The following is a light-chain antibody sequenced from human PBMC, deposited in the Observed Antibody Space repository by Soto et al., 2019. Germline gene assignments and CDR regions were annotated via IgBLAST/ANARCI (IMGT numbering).Light chain of an antibody. CDR1: QSISSW. CDR3: QQYNSYLLT. Sequence: DIQMTQSPSTLSAFVGDRVTINCQAGQSISSWVAWYQQKPGKAPKLLIYDAFSLESGVPSRFSGSGFGTEFTLTISSLQPDDFATYYCQQYNSYLLTFGGGTKVEIK. V-gene: IGKV1-5*01. CDR2: DAF. J-gene: IGKJ4*01.